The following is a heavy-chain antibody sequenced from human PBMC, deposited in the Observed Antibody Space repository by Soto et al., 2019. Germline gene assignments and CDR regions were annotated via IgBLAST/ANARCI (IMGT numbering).Heavy chain of an antibody. D-gene: IGHD3-22*01. CDR2: INPVFGTA. Sequence: QVHLVQSGAXXXKPGSSVKVSCKASGGTFVXYAFTWVRQAPGQGLEWMGGINPVFGTANNAQKFQGRVTITADVSTNTTYMELSSLRPEDTAVYYCARYYYDSSGYPHAFDIWGQGTLVTVSS. V-gene: IGHV1-69*01. CDR1: GGTFVXYA. CDR3: ARYYYDSSGYPHAFDI. J-gene: IGHJ3*02.